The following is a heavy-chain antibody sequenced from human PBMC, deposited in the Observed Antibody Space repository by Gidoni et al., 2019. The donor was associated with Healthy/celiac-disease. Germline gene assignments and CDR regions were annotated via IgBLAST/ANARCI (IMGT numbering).Heavy chain of an antibody. CDR1: GFTFADYA. V-gene: IGHV3-9*01. D-gene: IGHD6-13*01. CDR3: AKAPGSWYTSWYFDL. Sequence: EVQLVESGGGLVQPGWSLRLSCAASGFTFADYAMHWVRHAPGKGLEWVSGISWNSGSIGYADSVKGRFTISRDNAKNSLYLQMNSLRAEDTALYYCAKAPGSWYTSWYFDLWGRGTLVTVSS. CDR2: ISWNSGSI. J-gene: IGHJ2*01.